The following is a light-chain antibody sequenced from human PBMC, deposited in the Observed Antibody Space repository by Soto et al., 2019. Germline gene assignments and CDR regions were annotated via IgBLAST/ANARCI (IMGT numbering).Light chain of an antibody. Sequence: QSVLTQSSSASASLGSSVKLTCTLSSGHSSYIIAWHQQQPGKAPRYLMKLEGSGSYNKGSGVPDRFSGSSSVADRYLTISNLQSEDEADYYCETWDSNTPVFGGGTKVTVL. CDR2: LEGSGSY. CDR1: SGHSSYI. CDR3: ETWDSNTPV. J-gene: IGLJ3*02. V-gene: IGLV4-60*03.